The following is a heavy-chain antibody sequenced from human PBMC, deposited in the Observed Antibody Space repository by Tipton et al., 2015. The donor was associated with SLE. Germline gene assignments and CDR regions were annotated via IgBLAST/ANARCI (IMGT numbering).Heavy chain of an antibody. Sequence: LRLSCAVYGGSFSGYYWSWIRQPPGKGLEWIGEINHSGSTNYNPSLKSRATISVDTSKNQFSLKLSSVTAADTAVYYCARGKGSSSWYYFDYWGQGTLVTVSS. CDR3: ARGKGSSSWYYFDY. CDR1: GGSFSGYY. CDR2: INHSGST. J-gene: IGHJ4*02. D-gene: IGHD6-13*01. V-gene: IGHV4-34*01.